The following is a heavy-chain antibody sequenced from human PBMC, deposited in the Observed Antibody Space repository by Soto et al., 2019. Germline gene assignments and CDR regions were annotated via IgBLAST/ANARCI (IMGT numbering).Heavy chain of an antibody. V-gene: IGHV3-21*01. CDR1: GFTFSSYS. J-gene: IGHJ6*02. CDR3: ARAPWGGDSYGMDG. CDR2: ISSSSSYI. D-gene: IGHD2-21*02. Sequence: EVQLVESGGGLVKPGGSLRLSCAASGFTFSSYSMNWVRQAPGKGLDWVSSISSSSSYIYYSDSVKGRFTISRDNAKNSLDLQMNSLRAEDTAVYYCARAPWGGDSYGMDGWGQGTTVTVSS.